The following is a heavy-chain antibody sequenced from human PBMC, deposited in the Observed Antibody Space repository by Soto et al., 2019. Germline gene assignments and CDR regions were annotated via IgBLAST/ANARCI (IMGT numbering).Heavy chain of an antibody. Sequence: HLVESGGGLVQPGGSLRLSCAASGFTFSDHHMDWVRQAPGKGLEWVGRTRNKANSYTTEYAASVKGRFTISRDDSKNSLYLQMNSLKTEDTAVYYCSRDLGSWGQGTLVTVSS. CDR2: TRNKANSYTT. CDR3: SRDLGS. J-gene: IGHJ5*02. V-gene: IGHV3-72*01. CDR1: GFTFSDHH.